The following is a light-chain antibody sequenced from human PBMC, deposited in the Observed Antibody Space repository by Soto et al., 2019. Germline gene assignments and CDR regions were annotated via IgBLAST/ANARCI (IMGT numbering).Light chain of an antibody. CDR3: ISYKTDDTFV. CDR1: ITDIGAYNY. Sequence: QSALTQPASVSGSPGQSITISCTGTITDIGAYNYVSWYQQHPGKAPKLLIYGVSSRPSGVSNRFSGSKSGNAAYLTISGLQADDEAEYYCISYKTDDTFVFGSGTKVTVL. CDR2: GVS. V-gene: IGLV2-14*01. J-gene: IGLJ1*01.